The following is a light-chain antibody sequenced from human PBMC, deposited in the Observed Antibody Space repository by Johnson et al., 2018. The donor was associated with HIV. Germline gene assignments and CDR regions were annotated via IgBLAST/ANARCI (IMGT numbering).Light chain of an antibody. Sequence: QSVLTQPPSVSAVPGQKVTISCSGSSSNIGDNYVSWYQQLPGTAPKLLIYDNNNRPSGIPDRLSGSKSGTSATLGITGLQTGDEADYYCGTWDSSLSAYVFGTGTKVTVL. CDR1: SSNIGDNY. CDR2: DNN. J-gene: IGLJ1*01. V-gene: IGLV1-51*01. CDR3: GTWDSSLSAYV.